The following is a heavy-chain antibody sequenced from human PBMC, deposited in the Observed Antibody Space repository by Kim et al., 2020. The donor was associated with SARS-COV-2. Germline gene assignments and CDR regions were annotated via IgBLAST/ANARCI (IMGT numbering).Heavy chain of an antibody. Sequence: ASSVKVRFTISRDNAKNTLYLQMNSLRAGDTAVYYCARTFVEGGNSYGLYYWGQGTLVTVSS. D-gene: IGHD5-18*01. CDR3: ARTFVEGGNSYGLYY. V-gene: IGHV3-74*01. J-gene: IGHJ4*02.